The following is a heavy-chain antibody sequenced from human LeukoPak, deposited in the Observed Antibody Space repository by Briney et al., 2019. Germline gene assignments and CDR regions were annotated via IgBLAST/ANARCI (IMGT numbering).Heavy chain of an antibody. CDR2: MRYDGSYQ. CDR1: GFTFSNFG. J-gene: IGHJ3*02. Sequence: PGGSLRLSCAASGFTFSNFGIHWVRQAPGKGLEWVAFMRYDGSYQYYADSVKGRFTISRDSSKNTWYLQMNSLRAEDTAVYYCARVGLSPLGWELFGSHAFDIWGQGTMVTVSS. V-gene: IGHV3-30*02. D-gene: IGHD1-26*01. CDR3: ARVGLSPLGWELFGSHAFDI.